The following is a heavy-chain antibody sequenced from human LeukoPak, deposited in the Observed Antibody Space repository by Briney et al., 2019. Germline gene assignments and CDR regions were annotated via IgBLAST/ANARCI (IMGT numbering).Heavy chain of an antibody. CDR3: ARGILGELSPYDY. CDR2: INSDGSSI. Sequence: GGSLRLSCAASGFSFSNYWMHWVRQAPGKGLVWVSRINSDGSSISYADSVKGRPTISRDNAKNTLYLQMNSLRAEDTAVYFCARGILGELSPYDYWGQGTLVTVSS. CDR1: GFSFSNYW. J-gene: IGHJ4*02. V-gene: IGHV3-74*01. D-gene: IGHD3-16*02.